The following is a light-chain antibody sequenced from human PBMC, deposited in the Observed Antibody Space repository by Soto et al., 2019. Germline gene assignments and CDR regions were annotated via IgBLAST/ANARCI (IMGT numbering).Light chain of an antibody. CDR3: QSYDSSLSGHVI. J-gene: IGLJ2*01. CDR1: SSNIGAGHD. Sequence: QSVLTQPPSVSGAPGQRVSISCTGSSSNIGAGHDVHWYQQLPGTAPKLLIYGDNNRPSGVPDRFSGSKSGTSASLAITGLQADDEAVYYCQSYDSSLSGHVIFGGGTKVTVL. V-gene: IGLV1-40*01. CDR2: GDN.